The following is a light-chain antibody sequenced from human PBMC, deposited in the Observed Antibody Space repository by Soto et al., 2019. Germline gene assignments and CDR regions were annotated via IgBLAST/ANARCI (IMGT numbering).Light chain of an antibody. V-gene: IGLV1-44*01. CDR3: AAWDDSLNGPV. CDR1: SSNIGNNT. CDR2: TTN. J-gene: IGLJ3*02. Sequence: QAVVTQPPSASVTPGQRVSISCSGSSSNIGNNTENWYQQFPEPAPRLLIYTTNQRPSGVPDRFSGSKSGTSASLAISGLQSEDDADYYCAAWDDSLNGPVFGEGTKLTVL.